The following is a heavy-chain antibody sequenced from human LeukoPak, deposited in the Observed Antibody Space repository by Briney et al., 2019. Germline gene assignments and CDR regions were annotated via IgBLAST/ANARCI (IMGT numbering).Heavy chain of an antibody. J-gene: IGHJ6*02. Sequence: ASVKVSCKASGYTFTSYDIHWVRQATGQGLEWMGWMNPNSGNTGYAQKFQGRVTMTRNTSISTAYMELSSLRSEDTAVYYCARGQYYDILTGYYYYYYGMDVWGQGTTVTVSS. CDR2: MNPNSGNT. CDR3: ARGQYYDILTGYYYYYYGMDV. D-gene: IGHD3-9*01. V-gene: IGHV1-8*01. CDR1: GYTFTSYD.